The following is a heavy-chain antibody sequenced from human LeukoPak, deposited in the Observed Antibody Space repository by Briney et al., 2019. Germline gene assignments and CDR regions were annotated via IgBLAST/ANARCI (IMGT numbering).Heavy chain of an antibody. CDR3: ARVGRITIFGVVIPNNY. CDR2: ISSSSSYI. CDR1: GFTFSSYS. V-gene: IGHV3-21*01. J-gene: IGHJ4*02. D-gene: IGHD3-3*01. Sequence: GGSLRLSCAASGFTFSSYSMNWVRQAPGKGLEWVSSISSSSSYIYYADSVKGRFTISRDNAKNSLYLQMNSLRAEDTAVYYCARVGRITIFGVVIPNNYWGQGTLVTVSS.